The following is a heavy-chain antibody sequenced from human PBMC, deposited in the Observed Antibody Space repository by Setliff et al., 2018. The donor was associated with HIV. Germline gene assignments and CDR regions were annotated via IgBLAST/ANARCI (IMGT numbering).Heavy chain of an antibody. CDR1: GGSFSDYY. Sequence: SETLSLTCAVYGGSFSDYYWNWIRQPPGKGLEWIGEIIHSGSINYNPSLKSRVTTSVDTSKSQFSLKLNSVTAADTAVYYYARVLPYTVTTNNVAELTHFDSWGQGTLVTVSS. CDR2: IIHSGSI. V-gene: IGHV4-34*12. D-gene: IGHD4-4*01. CDR3: ARVLPYTVTTNNVAELTHFDS. J-gene: IGHJ4*02.